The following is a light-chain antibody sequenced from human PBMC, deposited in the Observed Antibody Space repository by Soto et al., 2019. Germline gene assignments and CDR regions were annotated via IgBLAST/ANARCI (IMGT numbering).Light chain of an antibody. CDR2: KAS. V-gene: IGKV1-5*03. CDR1: HTISSW. J-gene: IGKJ1*01. CDR3: HHYNSYSEA. Sequence: DIQMTQSPSTLSGSVGDRVTITCRASHTISSWLAWYQQKPGKAPKLLIYKASTLKSGVPSRFSGSGSGTEFTLTLSSLQPDDFATYYCHHYNSYSEAFGQGTKVDIK.